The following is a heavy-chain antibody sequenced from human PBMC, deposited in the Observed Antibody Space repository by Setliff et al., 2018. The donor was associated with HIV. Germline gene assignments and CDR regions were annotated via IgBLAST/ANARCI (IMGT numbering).Heavy chain of an antibody. D-gene: IGHD2-8*02. CDR2: INTETGNP. Sequence: ASVKVYCKASGYTLTTYGISWVRQAPGQGPEWMGWINTETGNPMYAQGFRGRLVFSLDTSVNTAYLQINSLKAEDTAMYYCARVGSYWSTFDYWGQGALVTVSS. CDR1: GYTLTTYG. CDR3: ARVGSYWSTFDY. J-gene: IGHJ4*02. V-gene: IGHV7-4-1*02.